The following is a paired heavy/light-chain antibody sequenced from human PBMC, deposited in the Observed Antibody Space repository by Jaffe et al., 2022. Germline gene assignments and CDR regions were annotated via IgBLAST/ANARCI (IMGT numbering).Light chain of an antibody. CDR1: QSISSY. Sequence: DIQMTQSPSSLSASVGDRVTITCRASQSISSYLNWYQQKPGKAPKLLIYAASSLQSGVPSRFSGSGSGTDFTLTISSLQPEDFATYYCQQSYSTPLTFGQGTKLEIK. J-gene: IGKJ2*01. CDR2: AAS. CDR3: QQSYSTPLT. V-gene: IGKV1-39*01.
Heavy chain of an antibody. CDR3: ARGGRGYCSGGSCWGGTNYMDV. D-gene: IGHD2-15*01. V-gene: IGHV4-34*01. J-gene: IGHJ6*03. CDR1: GGSFSGYY. Sequence: QVQLQQWGAGLLKPSETLSLTCAVYGGSFSGYYWSWIRQPPGKGLEWIGEINHSGSTNYNPSLKSRVTISVDTSKNQFSLKLSSVTAADTAVYYCARGGRGYCSGGSCWGGTNYMDVWGKGTTVTVSS. CDR2: INHSGST.